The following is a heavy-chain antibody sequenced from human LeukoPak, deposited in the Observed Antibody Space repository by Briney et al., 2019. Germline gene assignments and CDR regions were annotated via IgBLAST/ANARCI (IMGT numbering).Heavy chain of an antibody. J-gene: IGHJ6*03. CDR2: INHSGST. CDR3: ARVALVPAAIRDYYMDV. Sequence: GSLRLSCAASGFPFSTYAMSWVRQAPGKGLEWIGEINHSGSTNYNPSLKSQVTISVDTSKNQFSLKLSSVTAADTAVYYCARVALVPAAIRDYYMDVWGKGTTVTVSS. V-gene: IGHV4-34*01. D-gene: IGHD2-2*02. CDR1: GFPFSTYA.